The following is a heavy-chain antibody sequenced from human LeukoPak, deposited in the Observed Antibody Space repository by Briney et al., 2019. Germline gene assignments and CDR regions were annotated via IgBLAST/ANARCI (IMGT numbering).Heavy chain of an antibody. J-gene: IGHJ4*02. CDR3: AKDVLSYDSSGYYYGVYSG. CDR2: ISGDGGST. Sequence: GGSLRLSCAASGFTFDDYAMHWVRQAPGKGLEWVSLISGDGGSTYYADSVKGRFTIARDNSKNSLYLQMNSLRTEDTALYYCAKDVLSYDSSGYYYGVYSGWGQGTLVTVSS. CDR1: GFTFDDYA. V-gene: IGHV3-43*02. D-gene: IGHD3-22*01.